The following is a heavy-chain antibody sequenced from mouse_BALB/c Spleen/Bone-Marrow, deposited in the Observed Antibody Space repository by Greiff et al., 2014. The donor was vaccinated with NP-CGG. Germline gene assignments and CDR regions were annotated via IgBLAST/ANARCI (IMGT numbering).Heavy chain of an antibody. V-gene: IGHV1S130*01. CDR3: ARGIPYYGMDY. CDR1: GYTFTSSW. J-gene: IGHJ4*01. CDR2: IHVYSDNF. Sequence: QVQLQQSGSVLVRPGASVKLSCKASGYTFTSSWLHWAKQRPGQGLEWIGEIHVYSDNFNYNGKFKGKATLTADTSSSTAYVDLSSLTSEDSAVYYWARGIPYYGMDYWGQGASVTVSS.